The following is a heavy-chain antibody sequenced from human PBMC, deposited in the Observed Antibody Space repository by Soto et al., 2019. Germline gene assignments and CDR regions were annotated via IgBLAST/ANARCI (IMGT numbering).Heavy chain of an antibody. Sequence: QVQLVESGGGVVQPGRSLRLSCAASGFTFSSYGMHWVRQAPGKGLEWVAVISYDGSNKYYADSVKGRFTISRDNSKNTLYLQMNSLRAEDTSVDYFAKDRHTVTTYYYYGMDVWGQGTTVTVSS. CDR1: GFTFSSYG. CDR3: AKDRHTVTTYYYYGMDV. CDR2: ISYDGSNK. J-gene: IGHJ6*02. D-gene: IGHD1-1*01. V-gene: IGHV3-30*18.